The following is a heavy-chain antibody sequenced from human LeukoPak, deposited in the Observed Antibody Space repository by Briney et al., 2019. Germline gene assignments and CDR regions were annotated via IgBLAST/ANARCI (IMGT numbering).Heavy chain of an antibody. Sequence: SETLSLTCTVSGGSISTHYWSWIRQPAGKGLEWIGRISTTGSTNYNPSLKSRVTMSVDTSKNQFSLELSSVTAADTAVYYCAREVEMATQFDFWGQGTLVTVSS. CDR1: GGSISTHY. CDR2: ISTTGST. D-gene: IGHD5-24*01. CDR3: AREVEMATQFDF. V-gene: IGHV4-4*07. J-gene: IGHJ4*02.